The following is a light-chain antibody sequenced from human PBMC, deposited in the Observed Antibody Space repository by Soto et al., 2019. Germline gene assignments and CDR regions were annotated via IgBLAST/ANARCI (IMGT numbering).Light chain of an antibody. J-gene: IGLJ1*01. CDR2: EVS. CDR3: KSYAGSNTYV. CDR1: SSDVGTYNY. Sequence: QSALTQPASVSGSPGQSITISCTGTSSDVGTYNYVSWYQHHPGKAPKLIIYEVSNRPSGVSNRFSGSKSGSTASLTISGLQAEDEADYFCKSYAGSNTYVFGSGTKVTVL. V-gene: IGLV2-14*01.